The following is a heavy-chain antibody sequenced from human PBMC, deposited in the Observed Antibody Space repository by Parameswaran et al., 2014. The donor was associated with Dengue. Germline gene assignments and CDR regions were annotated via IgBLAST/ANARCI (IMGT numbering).Heavy chain of an antibody. J-gene: IGHJ2*01. D-gene: IGHD1-26*01. V-gene: IGHV3-23*01. CDR3: AKRVVEASWYFDL. Sequence: WIRQPPGKGLEWVSTISGSGGSTYYADSVKGRFIISRDNSKNTLFLQMNSLRAEDTAVYYCAKRVVEASWYFDLWGRGTLVTVSS. CDR2: ISGSGGST.